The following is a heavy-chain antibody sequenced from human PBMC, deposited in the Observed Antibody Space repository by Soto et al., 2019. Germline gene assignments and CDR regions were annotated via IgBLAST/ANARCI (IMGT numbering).Heavy chain of an antibody. Sequence: GASVKVSCKASGYTFTSYPMHWVRQAAGQGLEWMGWINAGNGDTKYSQQFQGRVTITRDTSAITAYMELSSLRSEDTAVYYCARDWTHYDSSCPGDYWGQGTLVTVSS. CDR2: INAGNGDT. V-gene: IGHV1-3*01. CDR3: ARDWTHYDSSCPGDY. CDR1: GYTFTSYP. D-gene: IGHD3-22*01. J-gene: IGHJ4*02.